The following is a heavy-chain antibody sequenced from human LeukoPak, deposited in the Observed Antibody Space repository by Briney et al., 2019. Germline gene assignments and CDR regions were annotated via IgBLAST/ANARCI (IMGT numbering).Heavy chain of an antibody. CDR3: ARLYGILTGYYNPHDAFDI. CDR1: GGSISSGGYS. V-gene: IGHV4-30-2*01. CDR2: IYHSGST. J-gene: IGHJ3*02. Sequence: SETLSLTCAVSGGSISSGGYSWSWIRQPPGKGLEWIGYIYHSGSTYYNPSLKSRVTISVDRSKNQFSLKLSSVTAADTAVYYCARLYGILTGYYNPHDAFDIWGQGTMVTVSS. D-gene: IGHD3-9*01.